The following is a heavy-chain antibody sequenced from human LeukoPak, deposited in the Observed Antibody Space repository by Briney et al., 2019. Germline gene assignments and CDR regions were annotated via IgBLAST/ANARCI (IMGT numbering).Heavy chain of an antibody. Sequence: ASVKVSCKASGYTFTSYGISWVRQAPGQGLEWMGWISAYNGNTNYAQKLQGRVTMTTDTSTSTAYMELRSLRSDDTAAYYCARDNLPYYYGSGSFDYWGQGTLVTVSS. D-gene: IGHD3-10*01. V-gene: IGHV1-18*01. CDR1: GYTFTSYG. CDR3: ARDNLPYYYGSGSFDY. J-gene: IGHJ4*02. CDR2: ISAYNGNT.